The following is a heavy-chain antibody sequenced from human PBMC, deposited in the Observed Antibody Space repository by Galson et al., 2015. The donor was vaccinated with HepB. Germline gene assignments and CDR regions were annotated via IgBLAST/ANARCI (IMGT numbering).Heavy chain of an antibody. CDR2: ITVSGSST. J-gene: IGHJ4*02. D-gene: IGHD1-1*01. CDR3: AKATGARLGYFDY. Sequence: SLRLSCAASGFTFSTYAMSWVRQAPGKGLEWVSSITVSGSSTYYADSVKGRFTISRDNSKNTLYLQMNSLRAEDTAVYYCAKATGARLGYFDYWGQGTLVTVSS. V-gene: IGHV3-23*01. CDR1: GFTFSTYA.